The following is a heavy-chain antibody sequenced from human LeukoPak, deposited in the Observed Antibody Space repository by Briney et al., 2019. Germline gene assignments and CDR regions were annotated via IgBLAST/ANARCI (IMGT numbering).Heavy chain of an antibody. CDR1: GYSISSGYY. Sequence: SETLSLTCTVSGYSISSGYYWSWIRQPPGKGLEWIGNIYRSGSTYYNPSLKSRLTISVDTSKNQFSLKLSSVTAADTAVYYCASDGGAFKDFDYWGQGALVTVSS. CDR3: ASDGGAFKDFDY. D-gene: IGHD2-15*01. J-gene: IGHJ4*02. CDR2: IYRSGST. V-gene: IGHV4-38-2*02.